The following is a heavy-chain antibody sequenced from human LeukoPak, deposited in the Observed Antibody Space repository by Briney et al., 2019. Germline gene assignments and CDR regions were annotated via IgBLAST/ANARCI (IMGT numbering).Heavy chain of an antibody. CDR3: ARGLSSSWRYYYYYYMDV. J-gene: IGHJ6*03. V-gene: IGHV1-8*01. CDR1: GYTFTSYD. CDR2: MNPNSGNT. Sequence: APVKVSCKASGYTFTSYDINWVRQATGQGLEWMGWMNPNSGNTGYAQKFQGRVTMTRNTSISTAYMELSSLRSEDTAVYYCARGLSSSWRYYYYYYMDVWGKGTTVTVSS. D-gene: IGHD6-13*01.